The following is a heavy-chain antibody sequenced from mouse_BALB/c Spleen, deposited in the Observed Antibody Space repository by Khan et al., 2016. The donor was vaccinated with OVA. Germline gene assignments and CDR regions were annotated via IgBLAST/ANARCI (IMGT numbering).Heavy chain of an antibody. CDR1: GYTFTSYW. J-gene: IGHJ1*01. CDR2: INPSTGYT. V-gene: IGHV1-7*01. CDR3: ARRDHFDV. D-gene: IGHD3-3*01. Sequence: QVQLQQSGAELAKPRASVKMSCKASGYTFTSYWMHWVKQRPGQGLEWIGYINPSTGYTEYNQKFKDKATLTADKSSSTAYMQLSSLTSEDSAVYYCARRDHFDVWGAGTTVTVSS.